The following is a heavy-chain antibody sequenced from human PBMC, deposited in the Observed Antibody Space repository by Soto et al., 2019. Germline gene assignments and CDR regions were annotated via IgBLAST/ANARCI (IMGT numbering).Heavy chain of an antibody. V-gene: IGHV4-34*01. CDR3: ARVPYSGDDQYYFDY. CDR2: INHSGST. D-gene: IGHD5-12*01. CDR1: GGSFSGYY. Sequence: SETLSLTCAVYGGSFSGYYWSWIRQPPGKGLEWVGEINHSGSTNYNPSLKRRVTISVDTSKNQFSLMLSSVTAADTAVYSCARVPYSGDDQYYFDYWGQGTMVTVSS. J-gene: IGHJ4*02.